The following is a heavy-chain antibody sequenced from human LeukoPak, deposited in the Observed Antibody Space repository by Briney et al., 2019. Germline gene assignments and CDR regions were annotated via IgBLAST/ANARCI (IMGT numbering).Heavy chain of an antibody. V-gene: IGHV6-1*01. CDR2: TSYRSKWYN. CDR3: AREAEITRFDY. J-gene: IGHJ4*02. Sequence: SQTLSLTCAISGDSVSTNSVAWNWIRQSPSRALEWLGRTSYRSKWYNDYAVSVKSRITITPDTSKNQFSLQLNSVTPEDTAVYYCAREAEITRFDYWGQGTLVTVSS. D-gene: IGHD5-24*01. CDR1: GDSVSTNSVA.